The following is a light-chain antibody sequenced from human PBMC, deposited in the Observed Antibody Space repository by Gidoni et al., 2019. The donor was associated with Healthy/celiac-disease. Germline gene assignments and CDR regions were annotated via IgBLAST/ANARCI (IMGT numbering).Light chain of an antibody. CDR2: SNN. Sequence: QSVLTQPPSASGHPGQTVTISCSGSSSNIGSNTVNWYQQLPGTAPKLLIYSNNQRPSGVPDRFSGSKSGTSASLAISGLQSEDEADYYCAAWDDSLNGWVFGGGTKLTVL. CDR1: SSNIGSNT. V-gene: IGLV1-44*01. J-gene: IGLJ3*02. CDR3: AAWDDSLNGWV.